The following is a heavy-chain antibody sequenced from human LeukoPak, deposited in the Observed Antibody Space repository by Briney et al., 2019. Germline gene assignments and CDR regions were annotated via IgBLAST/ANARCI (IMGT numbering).Heavy chain of an antibody. CDR2: ISSSGSTI. D-gene: IGHD3-22*01. Sequence: GGSLRLSCAASGFTFSDYYMSWIRQAPGKGLEWVSYISSSGSTIYYADSVKGRFTISRDNTKNSLYLQMNSLRAEDTAVYYCARDYYDSSGDYFDYWGQGTLVTVSS. CDR3: ARDYYDSSGDYFDY. J-gene: IGHJ4*02. CDR1: GFTFSDYY. V-gene: IGHV3-11*04.